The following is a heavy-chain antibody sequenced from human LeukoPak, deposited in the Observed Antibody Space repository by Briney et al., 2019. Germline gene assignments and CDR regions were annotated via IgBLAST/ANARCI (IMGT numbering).Heavy chain of an antibody. J-gene: IGHJ6*03. CDR2: FIPIFGTA. CDR3: ARPPPGLIYMDV. CDR1: GGTFSSYA. V-gene: IGHV1-69*13. D-gene: IGHD2-8*01. Sequence: GASVKVSCKASGGTFSSYAISWVRQAPGQGFEWMGGFIPIFGTANYAQNFQGRVMITADESTSTAYMELSSLRSEDTAVYYCARPPPGLIYMDVWGKGTTVSVSS.